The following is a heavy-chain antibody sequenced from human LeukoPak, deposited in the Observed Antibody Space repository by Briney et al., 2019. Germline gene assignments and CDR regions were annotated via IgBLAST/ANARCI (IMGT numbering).Heavy chain of an antibody. CDR3: ARDTGCAGGTCFSFYDY. CDR2: IKQDGSQK. Sequence: PGGSLRLSCAASGFTFSTYWMTWVRQAPGKGLEWVANIKQDGSQKYYVDSVKGRFTISRDNAKNSLYLQMDSLRAEDTAVYYCARDTGCAGGTCFSFYDYWGQGNLVTVSS. J-gene: IGHJ4*02. V-gene: IGHV3-7*01. D-gene: IGHD2-15*01. CDR1: GFTFSTYW.